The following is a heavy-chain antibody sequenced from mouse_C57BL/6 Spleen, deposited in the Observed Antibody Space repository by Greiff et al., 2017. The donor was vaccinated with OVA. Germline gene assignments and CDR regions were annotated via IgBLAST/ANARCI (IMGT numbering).Heavy chain of an antibody. D-gene: IGHD2-1*01. J-gene: IGHJ3*01. Sequence: ESGPGLVKPSQSLSLTCSVTGYSITSGYYWNWIRQFPGNKLEWMGYISYDGSNNYNPSLKNRISITRDTSKNQFFLKLNSVTTEDTATYYCAREGGNYFAYWGQGTLVTVSA. CDR2: ISYDGSN. V-gene: IGHV3-6*01. CDR1: GYSITSGYY. CDR3: AREGGNYFAY.